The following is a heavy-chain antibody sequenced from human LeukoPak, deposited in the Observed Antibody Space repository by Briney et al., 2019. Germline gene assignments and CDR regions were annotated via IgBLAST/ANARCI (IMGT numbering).Heavy chain of an antibody. V-gene: IGHV3-30*03. CDR1: GFTFSTYG. Sequence: PGRSLRHSCAASGFTFSTYGMHWVRQAPGKGLAWVALISYDGSDKYYADSVKGRFTISRDNSKNTLYLQMNSLRAEDTAVYYCARDWPTIAAAGTIPEYFQHWGQGTLVTVSS. J-gene: IGHJ1*01. D-gene: IGHD6-13*01. CDR2: ISYDGSDK. CDR3: ARDWPTIAAAGTIPEYFQH.